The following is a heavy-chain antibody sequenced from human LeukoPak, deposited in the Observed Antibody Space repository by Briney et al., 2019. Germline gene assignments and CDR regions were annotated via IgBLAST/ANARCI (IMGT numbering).Heavy chain of an antibody. D-gene: IGHD6-13*01. V-gene: IGHV4-34*01. CDR3: ATGDRSSWYNWLDP. CDR1: GGSFSFYY. Sequence: SETLSLTCAVYGGSFSFYYWTWIRQPPGKGLEWIGEINRSGSANYNPSLKSRVTMSVDTSKNQFSLNLNPVTAADTAVYYCATGDRSSWYNWLDPWGQGTLVTVSS. J-gene: IGHJ5*02. CDR2: INRSGSA.